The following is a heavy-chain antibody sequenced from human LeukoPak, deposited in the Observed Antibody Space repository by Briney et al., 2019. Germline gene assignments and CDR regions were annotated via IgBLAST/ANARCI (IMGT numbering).Heavy chain of an antibody. Sequence: ASVKASCKASGYTFTSYYMHWVRQAPGQGLEWMGIINPSGGSTSYAQKFQGRVTMTRDTSTSTVYMELSSLRSEDTAVYYCARVLYDILTGYAYYFDYWGQGTLVTVSS. CDR1: GYTFTSYY. CDR3: ARVLYDILTGYAYYFDY. CDR2: INPSGGST. V-gene: IGHV1-46*01. J-gene: IGHJ4*02. D-gene: IGHD3-9*01.